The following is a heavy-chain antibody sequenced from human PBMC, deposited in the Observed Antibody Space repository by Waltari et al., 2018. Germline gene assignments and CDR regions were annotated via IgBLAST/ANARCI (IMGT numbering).Heavy chain of an antibody. CDR2: KKQEGSEK. J-gene: IGHJ6*02. V-gene: IGHV3-7*01. Sequence: EVQLVESGGGLVQPGGSLRLSCAASGFTFSRHWMSWVRQVRGKGLEGVANKKQEGSEKYYVDCVKGRYTSSRDNAKNAVYLQMNSLRAEDTAVYYCADGGYDSKDGMDVWGQGTTVTVSS. CDR1: GFTFSRHW. D-gene: IGHD3-22*01. CDR3: ADGGYDSKDGMDV.